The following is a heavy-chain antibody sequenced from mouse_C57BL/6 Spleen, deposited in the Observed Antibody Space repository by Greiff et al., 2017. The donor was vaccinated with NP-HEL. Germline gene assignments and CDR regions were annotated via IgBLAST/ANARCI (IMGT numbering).Heavy chain of an antibody. J-gene: IGHJ2*01. CDR1: GYSITSGYG. CDR2: ISYSGST. D-gene: IGHD1-2*01. Sequence: DVQLVESGPGLVKPSQSLSLTCTVTGYSITSGYGWNWIRQFPGNKLEWMGYISYSGSTNYKPYLKSRISITRDTSKNQFFLQLNSVTTEDTATYYCARTARIKYWGQGTTLTVSS. V-gene: IGHV3-2*02. CDR3: ARTARIKY.